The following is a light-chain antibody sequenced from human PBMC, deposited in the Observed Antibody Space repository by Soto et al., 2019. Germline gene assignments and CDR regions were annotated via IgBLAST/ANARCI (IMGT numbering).Light chain of an antibody. V-gene: IGKV1-39*01. J-gene: IGKJ1*01. CDR2: AAS. Sequence: DIQMTQSPSSLCASVGDRVTITCRASQSISSYLNWYQQKPGKAPKLLIYAASSLQSGVPSRFSGSGSGTDFTLTISSLQPEDFATYYCQQSYSTPWTFGQGTEVDI. CDR1: QSISSY. CDR3: QQSYSTPWT.